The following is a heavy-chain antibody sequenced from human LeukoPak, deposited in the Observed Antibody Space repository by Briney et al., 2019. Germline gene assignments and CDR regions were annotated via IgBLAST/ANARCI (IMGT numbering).Heavy chain of an antibody. CDR1: GYTFTSYD. V-gene: IGHV1-8*01. J-gene: IGHJ5*02. CDR3: ARGRRGVVVPGP. D-gene: IGHD2-2*01. CDR2: MNPNSGNT. Sequence: RASVKVSFKASGYTFTSYDINWVRQATGQGLEWMGWMNPNSGNTGYAQKFQGRVTMTRNTSISTAYMELSSLRSEDTAVYYCARGRRGVVVPGPWGQGTLVTVSS.